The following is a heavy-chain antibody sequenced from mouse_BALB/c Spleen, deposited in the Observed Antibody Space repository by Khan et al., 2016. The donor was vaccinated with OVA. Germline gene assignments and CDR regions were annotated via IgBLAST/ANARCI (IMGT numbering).Heavy chain of an antibody. J-gene: IGHJ2*01. Sequence: QVQLLQSGAELAKPGASVKMSCKASGYTFTTYWMHWVKQRPGQGLEWIGYINTTSGYTDYTEKFKDRATLSVDTSSSPASLQLSSLTSEDSAVYYCTRERNDYWGQGTTLTVSS. CDR3: TRERNDY. CDR1: GYTFTTYW. V-gene: IGHV1-7*01. CDR2: INTTSGYT.